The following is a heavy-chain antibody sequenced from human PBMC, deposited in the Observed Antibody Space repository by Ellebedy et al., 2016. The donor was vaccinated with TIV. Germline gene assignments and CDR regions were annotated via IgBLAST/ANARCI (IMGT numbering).Heavy chain of an antibody. Sequence: PSETLSLTCSVSGGSISSYYWGWIRQPPGKGLEWIGSVSSSGTTSYNPSLQSRITVSVATSKNQFFLKLSSVTAADTAMYYCARNVGGIPMLRGVGYSDYWGQGTLVTVSS. CDR1: GGSISSYY. J-gene: IGHJ4*02. V-gene: IGHV4-39*01. CDR3: ARNVGGIPMLRGVGYSDY. CDR2: VSSSGTT. D-gene: IGHD3-10*01.